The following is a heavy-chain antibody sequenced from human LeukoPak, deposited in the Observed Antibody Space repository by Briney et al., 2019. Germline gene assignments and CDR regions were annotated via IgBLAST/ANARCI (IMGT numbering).Heavy chain of an antibody. CDR3: ARLGYDSSELDYDYYYIDV. J-gene: IGHJ6*03. V-gene: IGHV1-69*01. CDR2: IIPVFAIA. CDR1: GDTFSNYA. D-gene: IGHD3-22*01. Sequence: GASVKVSCKASGDTFSNYAISWVRQAPGQGFEWMAVIIPVFAIADSAQKLQGRVTITADESTSTVYMEMSSLTSEDTAVYYCARLGYDSSELDYDYYYIDVWGKGTTVTVSS.